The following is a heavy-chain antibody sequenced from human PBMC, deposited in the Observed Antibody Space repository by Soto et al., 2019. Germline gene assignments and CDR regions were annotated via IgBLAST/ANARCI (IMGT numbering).Heavy chain of an antibody. CDR1: GFTFSSYG. CDR3: AKASSVAGPFDY. J-gene: IGHJ4*02. CDR2: ISYDGSNK. Sequence: PGGSLRLSCAASGFTFSSYGMHWVRQAPGKGLEWVAVISYDGSNKYYADSVKGRFTISRDNSKNTLYLQMNSLGAEDTAVYYCAKASSVAGPFDYWGQGTLVTVSS. V-gene: IGHV3-30*18. D-gene: IGHD6-19*01.